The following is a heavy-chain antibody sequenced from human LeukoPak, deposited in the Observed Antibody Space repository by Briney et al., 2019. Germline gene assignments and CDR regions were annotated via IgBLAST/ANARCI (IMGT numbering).Heavy chain of an antibody. J-gene: IGHJ4*02. CDR2: IHSGGST. Sequence: GGSLRLSCAASGFTVSSNYMGWARQAPGKGLEWVSFIHSGGSTYYADSVKGRFTISRDNSEKRLFLQMNSLRPDDSALYYCTKDLMTGFSSGWYFAYWGQGTLVTVSS. D-gene: IGHD6-19*01. CDR1: GFTVSSNY. V-gene: IGHV3-53*01. CDR3: TKDLMTGFSSGWYFAY.